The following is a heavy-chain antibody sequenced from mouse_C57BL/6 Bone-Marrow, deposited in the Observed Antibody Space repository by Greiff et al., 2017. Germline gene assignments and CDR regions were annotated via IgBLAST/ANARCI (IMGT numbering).Heavy chain of an antibody. V-gene: IGHV1-63*01. CDR2: IYPGGGYT. CDR1: GYTFTNYW. CDR3: ARGDYYGSSFAY. J-gene: IGHJ3*01. D-gene: IGHD1-1*01. Sequence: VQLQQSGAELVRPGTSVKMSCKASGYTFTNYWIGWAKQRPGHGLEWIGDIYPGGGYTNYNEKFKGKATLTADKSSSTAYMQFSSLTSEYSAIYYCARGDYYGSSFAYWGQGTLVTVSA.